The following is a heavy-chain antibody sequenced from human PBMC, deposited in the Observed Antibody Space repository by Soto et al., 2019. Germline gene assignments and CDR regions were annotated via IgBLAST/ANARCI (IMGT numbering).Heavy chain of an antibody. D-gene: IGHD3-22*01. CDR3: ARDDDYEANAFDY. CDR1: GFTFSRYG. V-gene: IGHV3-33*01. J-gene: IGHJ4*02. Sequence: GGSLRLSCAASGFTFSRYGMHWVRQAPGKGLEWVALIWNDGTRKVYVDSVKGRFTISRDNSKNTLDLQMNSLRAEDTAVYYCARDDDYEANAFDYWGPGTLVTVSS. CDR2: IWNDGTRK.